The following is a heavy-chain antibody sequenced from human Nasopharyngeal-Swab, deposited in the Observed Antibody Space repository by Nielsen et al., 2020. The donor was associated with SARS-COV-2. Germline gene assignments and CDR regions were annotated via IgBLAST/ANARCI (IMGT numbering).Heavy chain of an antibody. J-gene: IGHJ4*02. Sequence: TLSLTCAVYGGSFSGYYWSWIRQPPGKGLEWIGEINHSGSTNYNPSLKSRVTTSVDTSKNQFSLKLSSVTAADTAVYYCARVGVRSDYGSYGRPGTIDYWGQGTLVTVSS. CDR2: INHSGST. CDR3: ARVGVRSDYGSYGRPGTIDY. V-gene: IGHV4-34*01. D-gene: IGHD3-10*01. CDR1: GGSFSGYY.